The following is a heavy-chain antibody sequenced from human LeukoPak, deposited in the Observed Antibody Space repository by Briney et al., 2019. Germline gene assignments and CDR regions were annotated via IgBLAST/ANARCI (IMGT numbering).Heavy chain of an antibody. V-gene: IGHV3-23*01. D-gene: IGHD6-13*01. CDR1: GFSFNSYA. CDR3: ASGIAAAGPTRWPGDYYYYGMDV. CDR2: VSGRGERT. J-gene: IGHJ6*02. Sequence: GGSLRLSCAASGFSFNSYAMSWVRQAPGKGLEWVSAVSGRGERTYYADFVQGRFSISRDNSKDTVYLQMNSLRAEDTAVYYCASGIAAAGPTRWPGDYYYYGMDVWGQGTTVTVSS.